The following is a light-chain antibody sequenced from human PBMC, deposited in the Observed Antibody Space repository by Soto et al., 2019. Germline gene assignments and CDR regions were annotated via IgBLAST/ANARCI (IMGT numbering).Light chain of an antibody. J-gene: IGLJ1*01. Sequence: QSALTQPASVSGSPGQSIAVSCSATSSDIGAYIHVSWYQQHPGKAPKLMIYDVSNRPSGVSDRFSGSKSGNTASLTIAGLQDEDEADYYCTSYTTSGTYVFGAGTKVTVL. CDR1: SSDIGAYIH. CDR3: TSYTTSGTYV. V-gene: IGLV2-14*03. CDR2: DVS.